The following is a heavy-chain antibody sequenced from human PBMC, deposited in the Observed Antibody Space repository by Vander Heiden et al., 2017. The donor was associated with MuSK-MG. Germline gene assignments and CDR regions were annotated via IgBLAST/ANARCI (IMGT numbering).Heavy chain of an antibody. J-gene: IGHJ4*02. CDR2: ISGSGGST. V-gene: IGHV3-23*01. CDR3: AKDHRAAPAGEFGY. Sequence: EVQLLESGGALVQPGGSLRLSCAASGFTFHIYAMTWVRQAAGKGLEWVSSISGSGGSTYYADSVKGRFTISRDNSKDTLFLQINSLGAEDTAVYYCAKDHRAAPAGEFGYWGQGTLVTVSS. CDR1: GFTFHIYA. D-gene: IGHD6-13*01.